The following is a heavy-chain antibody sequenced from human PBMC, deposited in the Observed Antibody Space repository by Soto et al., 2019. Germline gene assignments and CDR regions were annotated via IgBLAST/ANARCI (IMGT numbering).Heavy chain of an antibody. CDR2: IYYSGST. CDR1: GGSISSYY. J-gene: IGHJ5*02. Sequence: SETLSLTCTVSGGSISSYYWSWIRQPPGKGLEWIGYIYYSGSTNYNPSLKSRVTISVDTSKNQFSLKLSSVTAADTAVYYCARFAPQFDPWGQGTLVTVSS. CDR3: ARFAPQFDP. V-gene: IGHV4-59*08.